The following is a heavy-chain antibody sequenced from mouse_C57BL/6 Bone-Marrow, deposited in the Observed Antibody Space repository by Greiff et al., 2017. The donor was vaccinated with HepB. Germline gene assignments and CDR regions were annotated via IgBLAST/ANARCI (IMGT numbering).Heavy chain of an antibody. CDR3: ARDGNYFDY. J-gene: IGHJ2*01. D-gene: IGHD1-1*02. V-gene: IGHV3-6*01. CDR1: GYSITSGYY. Sequence: ESGPGLVKPSQSLSLTCSVIGYSITSGYYWNWIRQFPGNKLEWMGYISYDGSNNYNPSLKNRISITRDTSKNQFFLKLNSVTTEDTATYYGARDGNYFDYWGQGTTLTVSS. CDR2: ISYDGSN.